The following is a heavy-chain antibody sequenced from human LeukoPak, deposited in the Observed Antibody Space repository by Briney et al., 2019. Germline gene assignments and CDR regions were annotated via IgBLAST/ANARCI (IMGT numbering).Heavy chain of an antibody. J-gene: IGHJ4*02. CDR2: ISGSGGSK. V-gene: IGHV3-23*01. CDR3: AKDTSSSWGPYCFDY. D-gene: IGHD6-13*01. Sequence: GGSLRLSCAAPGFTFSSYAMSWVRQAPGKGLEWVSAISGSGGSKYYADSVKGRFTISRDNSKSTLYLQMNSLRAEDTAVYYCAKDTSSSWGPYCFDYWGQGNLVTVSS. CDR1: GFTFSSYA.